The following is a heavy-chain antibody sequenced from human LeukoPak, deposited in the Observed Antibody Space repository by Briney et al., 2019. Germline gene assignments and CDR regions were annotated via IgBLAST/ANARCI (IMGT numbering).Heavy chain of an antibody. CDR1: GGSFSNYY. D-gene: IGHD3-22*01. Sequence: PSETLSLTCAVSGGSFSNYYWNWIRQPPGKGLEWIGENNHNGSTNYNPSFRSRVTISVDTSKNQFSLRLNSVTAADTAVFYCARGRAYYDSTGYYYWGQGALVTVSS. CDR3: ARGRAYYDSTGYYY. CDR2: NNHNGST. V-gene: IGHV4-34*01. J-gene: IGHJ4*02.